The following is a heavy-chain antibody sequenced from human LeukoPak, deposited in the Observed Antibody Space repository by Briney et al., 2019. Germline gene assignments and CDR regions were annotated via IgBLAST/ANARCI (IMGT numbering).Heavy chain of an antibody. Sequence: GGSLRLSCATSGFTFTNYAMNWVRQAPGKGLEWVSAVTGPGDTTYYADSVKGRFFMSREDSKTTVHLQMNSLRAEDTAIYYCAKGAEIDLWGQGTLVTVSS. D-gene: IGHD3-16*01. CDR3: AKGAEIDL. J-gene: IGHJ5*02. CDR2: VTGPGDTT. CDR1: GFTFTNYA. V-gene: IGHV3-23*01.